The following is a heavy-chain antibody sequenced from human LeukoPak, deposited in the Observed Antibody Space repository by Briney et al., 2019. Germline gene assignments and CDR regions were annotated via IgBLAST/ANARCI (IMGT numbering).Heavy chain of an antibody. CDR1: GFTFSSYA. Sequence: GGSLRLSCAASGFTFSSYAMSWVRQAPGKGLEWVSAISGSGGSTYYADSVKGRFTISRDNSKSTLYLQMNSLRAEDTAVYYCAKGRKWELLPLHFDYWGQGTLVTVSS. D-gene: IGHD1-26*01. CDR3: AKGRKWELLPLHFDY. V-gene: IGHV3-23*01. CDR2: ISGSGGST. J-gene: IGHJ4*02.